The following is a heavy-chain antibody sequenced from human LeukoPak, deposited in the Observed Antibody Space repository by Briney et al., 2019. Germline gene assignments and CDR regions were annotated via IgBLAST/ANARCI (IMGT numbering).Heavy chain of an antibody. CDR1: GFTFSSYS. D-gene: IGHD3-3*01. Sequence: PGGSLTLSCAASGFTFSSYSMNWVRQAPGKGLEWVSSISSSSSTIYYADSVKGRFTISRDNAKNSLYLQMNSLRAEDTAVYYCARDFWSGTPDYRGQGTLVTVSS. J-gene: IGHJ4*02. CDR3: ARDFWSGTPDY. V-gene: IGHV3-48*01. CDR2: ISSSSSTI.